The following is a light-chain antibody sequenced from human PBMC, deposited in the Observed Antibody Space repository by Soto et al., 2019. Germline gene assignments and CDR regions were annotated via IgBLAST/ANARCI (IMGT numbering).Light chain of an antibody. CDR3: QQYDNLPIT. CDR1: QSIDSW. J-gene: IGKJ5*01. CDR2: DTS. Sequence: IQMTQSPSTLSASVGDRVTITCRASQSIDSWLAWYHQKPGKAPNLLIYDTSVLETGVPSRFSGSGSGTDFTFTISSLQPEDIATYYCQQYDNLPITFGQGTRLEI. V-gene: IGKV1-33*01.